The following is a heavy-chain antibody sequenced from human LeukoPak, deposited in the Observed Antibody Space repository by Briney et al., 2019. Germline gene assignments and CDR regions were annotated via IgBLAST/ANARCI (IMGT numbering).Heavy chain of an antibody. CDR3: ARVRSYCSGGSCYSLDAFDI. J-gene: IGHJ3*02. CDR2: ISYDGSNK. V-gene: IGHV3-30-3*01. D-gene: IGHD2-15*01. Sequence: GRSLRLSCAASGFTFSSYAMHWVRQAPGKGLEWVAVISYDGSNKYYADSVKGRFTISRDNSKNTLYLQMNSLRAEDTAVYYCARVRSYCSGGSCYSLDAFDIWGQGTMVTVSS. CDR1: GFTFSSYA.